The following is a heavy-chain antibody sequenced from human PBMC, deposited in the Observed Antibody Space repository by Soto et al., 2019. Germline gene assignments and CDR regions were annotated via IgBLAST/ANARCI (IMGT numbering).Heavy chain of an antibody. J-gene: IGHJ4*02. Sequence: ALVKVSCKASGYTFTSYHMHWGRQAPGQGLEWMGIINPSGGSTSYAQKFQGRVTMTRDTSTSTVYMELSSLRSEDTAVYYCARVLGYCSGGSCYSGTYYFDYWGQGTLVTVSS. CDR2: INPSGGST. CDR1: GYTFTSYH. CDR3: ARVLGYCSGGSCYSGTYYFDY. V-gene: IGHV1-46*01. D-gene: IGHD2-15*01.